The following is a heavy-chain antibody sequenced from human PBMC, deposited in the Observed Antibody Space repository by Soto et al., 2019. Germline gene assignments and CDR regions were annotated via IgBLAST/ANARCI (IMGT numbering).Heavy chain of an antibody. D-gene: IGHD3-10*01. J-gene: IGHJ4*02. CDR1: GAANTAGGYS. CDR2: MYHTGSA. Sequence: SETLSLTCAVSGAANTAGGYSWSWMRQPPGNGLQWIGYMYHTGSANYNPSLKGRVTMSFDTSTNDFSLKLNSVTAADTAVYFCARLKGTRYFDFWGPGLLVTVSS. CDR3: ARLKGTRYFDF. V-gene: IGHV4-30-2*01.